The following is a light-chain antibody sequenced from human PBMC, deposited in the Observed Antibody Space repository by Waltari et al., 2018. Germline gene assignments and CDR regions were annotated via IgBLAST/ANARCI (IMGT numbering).Light chain of an antibody. V-gene: IGLV2-14*01. CDR3: SSYTTSTTLL. CDR2: DVG. J-gene: IGLJ1*01. Sequence: QSALTQPASVSGSPGQSITISCTGSSTDVGAYNFVSWYQQHPGKVPKLILYDVGNRPSGLSHRCSATKSGNTASLTISGLQEEDEGEYYCSSYTTSTTLLFGTGTRLTVL. CDR1: STDVGAYNF.